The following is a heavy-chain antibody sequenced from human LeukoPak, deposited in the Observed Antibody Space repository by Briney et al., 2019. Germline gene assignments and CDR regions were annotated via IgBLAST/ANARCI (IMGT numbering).Heavy chain of an antibody. J-gene: IGHJ4*02. V-gene: IGHV4-34*01. CDR1: GGSFSGYY. CDR3: ARGQATMVRGVSRPYYFDY. D-gene: IGHD3-10*01. Sequence: SETLSLTCAVYGGSFSGYYWSWIRQPPGKGLGWIGEINHSGSTNYNPSLKSRVTISVDTSKNQFSLKLSSVTAADTAVYYCARGQATMVRGVSRPYYFDYWGQGTLVTVSS. CDR2: INHSGST.